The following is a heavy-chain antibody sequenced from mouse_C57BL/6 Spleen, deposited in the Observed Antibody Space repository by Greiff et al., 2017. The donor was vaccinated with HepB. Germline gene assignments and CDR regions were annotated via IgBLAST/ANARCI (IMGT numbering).Heavy chain of an antibody. CDR1: GYTFTSYW. Sequence: QVQLQQSGAELVKPGASVKMSCKASGYTFTSYWITWVKQRPGQGLEWIGDIYPGSGSTNYNEKFKSKATLTVDTSSSTAYMQLSSLTSEDSAVYYCAAGRLLRSSLGTYWGQGTLVTVSA. V-gene: IGHV1-55*01. J-gene: IGHJ3*01. CDR3: AAGRLLRSSLGTY. D-gene: IGHD2-3*01. CDR2: IYPGSGST.